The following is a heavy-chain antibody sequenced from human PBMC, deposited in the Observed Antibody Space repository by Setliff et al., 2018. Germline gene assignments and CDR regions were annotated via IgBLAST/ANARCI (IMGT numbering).Heavy chain of an antibody. Sequence: GVLRLSCAASGFIFSDYYMSWIRQTPGKGLEWVAYISRGATTTYYTDSVKGRFTISRDDGKNSLYLQMNSLRAEDTAVYYCATNPRKGRSGGYYYDDPYYFYMDVWGKGTTVTVSS. J-gene: IGHJ6*03. CDR2: ISRGATTT. CDR1: GFIFSDYY. V-gene: IGHV3-11*01. D-gene: IGHD3-22*01. CDR3: ATNPRKGRSGGYYYDDPYYFYMDV.